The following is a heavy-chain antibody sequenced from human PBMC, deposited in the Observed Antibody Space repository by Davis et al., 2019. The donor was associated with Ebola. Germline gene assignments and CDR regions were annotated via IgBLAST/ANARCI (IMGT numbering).Heavy chain of an antibody. CDR3: ARVVTAINWFDP. Sequence: SETLSLTCTVSGGSISSYYWSWIRQPPGKGLEWIGYIYYSGSTNYNPSLKSRVTLSVDTSKNQFSLKLSSVTAADTAVYYCARVVTAINWFDPWGQGTLVTVSS. V-gene: IGHV4-59*01. CDR2: IYYSGST. CDR1: GGSISSYY. D-gene: IGHD2-21*02. J-gene: IGHJ5*02.